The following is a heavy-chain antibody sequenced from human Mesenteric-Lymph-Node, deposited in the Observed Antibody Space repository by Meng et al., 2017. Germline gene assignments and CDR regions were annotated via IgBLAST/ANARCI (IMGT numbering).Heavy chain of an antibody. CDR2: ISGSGGST. V-gene: IGHV3-23*01. J-gene: IGHJ6*02. D-gene: IGHD5-18*01. Sequence: GGSLRLSCAASGFTFSSYAMSWVRQAPGKGLEWVSAISGSGGSTYYADSVKGRFTISRDNSKNTLYLQMNSLRAEDTAVYYCVGDDRIQLWLRPYYYYGMDVWGQGTTVTVSS. CDR1: GFTFSSYA. CDR3: VGDDRIQLWLRPYYYYGMDV.